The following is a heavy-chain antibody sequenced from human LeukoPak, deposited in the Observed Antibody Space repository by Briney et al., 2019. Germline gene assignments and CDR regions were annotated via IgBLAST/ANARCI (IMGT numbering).Heavy chain of an antibody. CDR1: GFTFSSYT. CDR2: ISSSSSTM. CDR3: ARGHQVAARPVDY. J-gene: IGHJ4*02. D-gene: IGHD6-6*01. Sequence: GGSLRLSCAASGFTFSSYTMNWVRQAPGKGLEWVSYISSSSSTMYYADSVKGRFTISRDNAKNSLYLQMNSLRAEDTAVYYCARGHQVAARPVDYWGQGTLVTVSS. V-gene: IGHV3-48*01.